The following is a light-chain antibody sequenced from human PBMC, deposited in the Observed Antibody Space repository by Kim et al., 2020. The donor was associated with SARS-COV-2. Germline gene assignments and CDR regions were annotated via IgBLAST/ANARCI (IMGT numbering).Light chain of an antibody. V-gene: IGLV1-51*01. CDR3: GTWDVSLSIGNWV. J-gene: IGLJ3*02. Sequence: QSVLTQPPSVSAAPGQKVTISCSGSSSDIGKNYVSWYQQLPGTAPKLLIYDNNKRPSGIPDRFSGSKSGTSATLGITGLQTGDEGDYYCGTWDVSLSIGNWVFGGGTQLTVL. CDR2: DNN. CDR1: SSDIGKNY.